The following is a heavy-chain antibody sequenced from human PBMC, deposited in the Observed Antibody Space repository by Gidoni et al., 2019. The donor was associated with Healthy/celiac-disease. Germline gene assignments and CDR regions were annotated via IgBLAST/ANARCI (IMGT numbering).Heavy chain of an antibody. CDR1: GFTFSSYG. CDR2: ISYDGSKK. J-gene: IGHJ4*02. Sequence: QVQLVESGGGVVQPGGSLRLSCAASGFTFSSYGMHWVRQAPGKGLEWVAVISYDGSKKYYADSVKGRFTISRDNSKNTLYLQMNSLRAEDTAVYYCANSDYWGQGTLVTVSS. CDR3: ANSDY. V-gene: IGHV3-30*18.